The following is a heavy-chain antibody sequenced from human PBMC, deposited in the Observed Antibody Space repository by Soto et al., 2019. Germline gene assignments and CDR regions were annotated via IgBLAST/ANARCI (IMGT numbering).Heavy chain of an antibody. Sequence: SETLSLTCTVSGDSINNYYWTWIRQPPGKGLEWIGYIYDSGSTSYNPSLKSRLTISVDTSKNQFSLKLKSVTAADTAVYYCARGTKYYYQGMDVWGQGTTVTVSS. V-gene: IGHV4-59*01. CDR1: GDSINNYY. J-gene: IGHJ6*02. CDR3: ARGTKYYYQGMDV. CDR2: IYDSGST.